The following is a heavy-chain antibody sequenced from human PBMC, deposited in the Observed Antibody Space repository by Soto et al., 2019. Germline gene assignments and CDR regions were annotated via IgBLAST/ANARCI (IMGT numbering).Heavy chain of an antibody. Sequence: SETLSLTCTVSGDSINNYYWTWIRQPPGKGLEWIGYIYDSGSTSYNPSLKSRLTISVDTSKNQFSLKLKSVTAADTAVYYCARGTKYYYQGMDVWGQGTTVTVSS. V-gene: IGHV4-59*01. CDR1: GDSINNYY. J-gene: IGHJ6*02. CDR3: ARGTKYYYQGMDV. CDR2: IYDSGST.